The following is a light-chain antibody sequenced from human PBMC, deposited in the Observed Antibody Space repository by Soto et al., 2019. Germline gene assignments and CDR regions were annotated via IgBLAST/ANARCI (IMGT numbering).Light chain of an antibody. CDR2: EVF. J-gene: IGLJ3*02. CDR1: SSDVGAYGY. CDR3: QSYDSSLSIWV. Sequence: QSVLTQPASVSGSPGQSITISCTGTSSDVGAYGYVSWYQQHPGKVPKLLLYEVFYRPSGVPDRFSGSKSGTSASLAIAGLQAEDEADYSCQSYDSSLSIWVFGGGTKVTVL. V-gene: IGLV2-14*01.